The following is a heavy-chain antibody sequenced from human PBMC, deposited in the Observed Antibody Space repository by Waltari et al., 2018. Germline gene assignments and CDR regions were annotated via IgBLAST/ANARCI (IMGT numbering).Heavy chain of an antibody. D-gene: IGHD2-2*02. CDR2: INAGNGNT. CDR3: ARRGQDCSSTSCYTGNDAFDI. J-gene: IGHJ3*02. Sequence: QVQLVQSGAEVKKPGASVKVSCKASGYTFTSYAMHWVRQPPGQRLEWMGWINAGNGNTKYSQKFQGRVTISRDNAKNSLYLQMNSLRAEDTAVYYCARRGQDCSSTSCYTGNDAFDIWGQGTMVTVSS. CDR1: GYTFTSYA. V-gene: IGHV1-3*01.